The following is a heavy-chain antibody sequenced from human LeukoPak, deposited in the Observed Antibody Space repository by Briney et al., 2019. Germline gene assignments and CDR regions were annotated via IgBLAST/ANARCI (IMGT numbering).Heavy chain of an antibody. J-gene: IGHJ4*02. Sequence: GGSLRLSCAASGFTFSSYWMHWVRQAPGKGLVWVSRINTDGSSTSYADSVKGRLTISRDNSKNTLYLQMNSLRAEDTAVYYCARNGQFGVVDYWGQGTLVTVSS. CDR2: INTDGSST. V-gene: IGHV3-74*01. CDR1: GFTFSSYW. CDR3: ARNGQFGVVDY. D-gene: IGHD3-3*01.